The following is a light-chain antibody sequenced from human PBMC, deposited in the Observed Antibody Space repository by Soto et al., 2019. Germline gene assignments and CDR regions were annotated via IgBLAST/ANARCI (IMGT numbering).Light chain of an antibody. CDR2: DAS. CDR1: QSVSNY. J-gene: IGKJ4*01. CDR3: QRYNNWPLT. Sequence: EILLTQSPATLSLSPGERATLSCRASQSVSNYLAWYQQKPGQAPRLLIYDASNRATGIPARFSGSGSGTDFTLTINSLQSEDFAVYYCQRYNNWPLTFGGGTKVDIK. V-gene: IGKV3-11*01.